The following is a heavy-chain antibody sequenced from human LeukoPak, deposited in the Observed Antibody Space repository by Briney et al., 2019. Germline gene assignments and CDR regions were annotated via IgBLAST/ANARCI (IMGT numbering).Heavy chain of an antibody. CDR3: ATDPSGSYAFDY. V-gene: IGHV1-58*02. D-gene: IGHD1-26*01. CDR2: IVVGSGNT. Sequence: SVTVSCTASGFTFTSSAMQWVRQARGQRLEWIGWIVVGSGNTNYAQKFQGRVTMTEDTSTDTAYMELSSLRSEDTAVYYCATDPSGSYAFDYWGQGTLVTVSS. CDR1: GFTFTSSA. J-gene: IGHJ4*02.